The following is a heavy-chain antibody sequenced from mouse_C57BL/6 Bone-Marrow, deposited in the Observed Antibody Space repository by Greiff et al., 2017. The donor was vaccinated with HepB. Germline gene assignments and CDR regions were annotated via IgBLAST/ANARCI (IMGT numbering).Heavy chain of an antibody. J-gene: IGHJ3*01. CDR3: ARHGAQATPAWFAY. V-gene: IGHV5-6*01. D-gene: IGHD3-2*02. Sequence: EVKLMESGGDLVKPGGSLKLSCAASGFTFSSYGMSWVRQTPDKRLEWVATISSGGSYTYYPDSVTGRFTISRDNAKNTLYLQMSSLKSENTAMYYCARHGAQATPAWFAYWGQGTLVTVSA. CDR2: ISSGGSYT. CDR1: GFTFSSYG.